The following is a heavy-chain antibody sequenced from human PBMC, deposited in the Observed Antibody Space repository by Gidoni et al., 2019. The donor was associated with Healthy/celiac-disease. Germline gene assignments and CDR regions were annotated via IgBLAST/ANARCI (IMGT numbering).Heavy chain of an antibody. V-gene: IGHV2-70*15. Sequence: QGTLRESGPALVKPAQNITLPCTFTGFTLSPNGMCVTWIRQPPGKALEWLARIDWDDDKYYSTFLNTRLTSSKDISKNLVVLTMTNMDPVDTATYYCARTIVGATGVWCDPWGQGTLVTVSS. CDR1: GFTLSPNGMC. J-gene: IGHJ5*02. D-gene: IGHD1-26*01. CDR2: IDWDDDK. CDR3: ARTIVGATGVWCDP.